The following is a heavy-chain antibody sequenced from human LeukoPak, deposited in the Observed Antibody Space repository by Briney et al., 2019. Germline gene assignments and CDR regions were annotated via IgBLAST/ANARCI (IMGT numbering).Heavy chain of an antibody. J-gene: IGHJ4*02. CDR3: ASHHGYSGYVG. Sequence: SETLSLTCTVSGGSIRSYYWSWIRQPPGKGLEWIGYIYYSGSTNYNPSLKSRVTISVDTSKNQFSLKLSSVTAADTAVYYCASHHGYSGYVGWGQGTLVTVSS. D-gene: IGHD5-12*01. V-gene: IGHV4-59*08. CDR2: IYYSGST. CDR1: GGSIRSYY.